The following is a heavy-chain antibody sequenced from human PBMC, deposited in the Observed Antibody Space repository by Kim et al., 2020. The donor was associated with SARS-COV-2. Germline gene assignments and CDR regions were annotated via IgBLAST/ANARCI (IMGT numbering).Heavy chain of an antibody. J-gene: IGHJ4*02. V-gene: IGHV4-34*01. D-gene: IGHD3-22*01. CDR1: GGSFSGYY. CDR2: INHSGST. Sequence: SETLSLTCAVYGGSFSGYYWSWIRQPPGKGLEWIGEINHSGSTNYNPSLKSRVTISVDTYKNQFSLKLSSVTAADTAVYYCAGSGYLGYYFDYWGQGTLVTVSS. CDR3: AGSGYLGYYFDY.